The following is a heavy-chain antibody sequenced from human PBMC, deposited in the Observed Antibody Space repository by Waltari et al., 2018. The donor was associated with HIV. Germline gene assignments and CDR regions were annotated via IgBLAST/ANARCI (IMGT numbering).Heavy chain of an antibody. J-gene: IGHJ4*02. CDR2: IRSEPYGGTT. CDR1: GFTFGDYA. D-gene: IGHD5-12*01. CDR3: RWGGFSSFDSDFDY. V-gene: IGHV3-49*03. Sequence: EVQLVESGGGLVQPGRSLRLSCTASGFTFGDYALSWFRQAPGKGLEWVGFIRSEPYGGTTKYAASVKGRFSISRDDSKSIAYLQMNSLKTEDTAVYYCRWGGFSSFDSDFDYWGQGTLVTVSS.